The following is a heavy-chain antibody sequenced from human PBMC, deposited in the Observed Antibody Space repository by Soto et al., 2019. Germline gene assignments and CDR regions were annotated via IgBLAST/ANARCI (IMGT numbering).Heavy chain of an antibody. V-gene: IGHV3-23*01. J-gene: IGHJ6*02. Sequence: PGGSLRLSCAASGFTFSSYAMSWVRQAPGKGLEWVSAISGSGGSTYHADFVKGRFTISRDSPKNTLYLQMNSLRVDDTAVYYCAKDSSTWTDYSYYGMDVWGQGTTVTVSS. D-gene: IGHD6-13*01. CDR3: AKDSSTWTDYSYYGMDV. CDR1: GFTFSSYA. CDR2: ISGSGGST.